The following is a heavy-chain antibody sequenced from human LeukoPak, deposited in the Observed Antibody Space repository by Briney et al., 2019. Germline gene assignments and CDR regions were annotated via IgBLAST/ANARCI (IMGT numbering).Heavy chain of an antibody. CDR1: GYTFPSYF. D-gene: IGHD6-6*01. CDR2: INPTGGST. CDR3: ARTAARRFDY. Sequence: ASVKVSCKASGYTFPSYFMHWVRRAPGQGLEWMGIINPTGGSTTYAQKFQGRVTMARDTSTSTVYMELSSLRSDDTAVYYCARTAARRFDYWGQGTLVTVSS. V-gene: IGHV1-46*01. J-gene: IGHJ4*02.